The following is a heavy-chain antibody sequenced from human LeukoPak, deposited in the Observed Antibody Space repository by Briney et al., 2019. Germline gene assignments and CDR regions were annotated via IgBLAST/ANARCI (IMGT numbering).Heavy chain of an antibody. CDR3: ARIGGTDCDNTSCRNLLGVDP. Sequence: KPSETLSLTCTVSXGSISSYYWSWIRQLPGKGLEWIGYIYYSGNTNYNPSLKSRVTISVDTSKNQFSLKLSSVTAADTAVYYCARIGGTDCDNTSCRNLLGVDPWGQGTLVTVSS. CDR2: IYYSGNT. D-gene: IGHD2/OR15-2a*01. J-gene: IGHJ5*02. CDR1: XGSISSYY. V-gene: IGHV4-59*01.